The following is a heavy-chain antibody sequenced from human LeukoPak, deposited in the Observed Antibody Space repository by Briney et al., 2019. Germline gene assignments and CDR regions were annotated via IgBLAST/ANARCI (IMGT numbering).Heavy chain of an antibody. D-gene: IGHD1-26*01. V-gene: IGHV4-4*07. CDR3: ARENSGSYREFDY. CDR1: GGSISSDY. CDR2: IYTSGST. Sequence: SETLSLTCTVSGGSISSDYWSCSPQPAGQGLECIGRIYTSGSTNYNASLKSRVSMSVDTSKNQFSLKLSSVTAADTAVFYCARENSGSYREFDYWGQGTLVTVSS. J-gene: IGHJ4*02.